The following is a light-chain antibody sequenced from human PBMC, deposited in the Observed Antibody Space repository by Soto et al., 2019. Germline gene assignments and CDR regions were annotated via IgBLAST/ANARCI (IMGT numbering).Light chain of an antibody. Sequence: QSVLTQPASVSGSPGQSITISSTGTSSDVGSYDLVSWYQQPPGKAPKLMIYEDTKRPSGISTRFSGSKSGNAASLTISGLQAEDEADYYCCSYAGSGTFVFGTGTKVTVL. CDR2: EDT. CDR3: CSYAGSGTFV. J-gene: IGLJ1*01. CDR1: SSDVGSYDL. V-gene: IGLV2-23*01.